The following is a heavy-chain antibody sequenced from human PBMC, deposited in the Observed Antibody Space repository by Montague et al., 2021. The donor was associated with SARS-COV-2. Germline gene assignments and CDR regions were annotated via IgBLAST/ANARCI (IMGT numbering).Heavy chain of an antibody. CDR1: GGSISSYY. D-gene: IGHD3-9*01. CDR2: IDYSGNT. Sequence: SETLSLTCTVSGGSISSYYWSWIRQPPGKGLEWIGYIDYSGNTNYNPSLKSRVTLSVNTSKNQFSLKMSSVTAADTAVYYCARAILTGYLGFPVGGHFDDWGQGTLVTVSS. CDR3: ARAILTGYLGFPVGGHFDD. V-gene: IGHV4-59*01. J-gene: IGHJ4*02.